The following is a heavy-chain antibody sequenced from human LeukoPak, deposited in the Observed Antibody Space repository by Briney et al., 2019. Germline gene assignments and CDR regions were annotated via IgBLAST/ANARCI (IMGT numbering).Heavy chain of an antibody. J-gene: IGHJ3*01. Sequence: PSGTLSLTCAVSGGSISSSNWWSWVRQPPGKGLEWIGEIYHSGSTNYNPSLKSRVTISVDTSKNYLSLKVTSVTAADTAVYYCARGIRLSDSTFDVWGQGSTVTVSS. D-gene: IGHD3-22*01. V-gene: IGHV4-4*02. CDR3: ARGIRLSDSTFDV. CDR1: GGSISSSNW. CDR2: IYHSGST.